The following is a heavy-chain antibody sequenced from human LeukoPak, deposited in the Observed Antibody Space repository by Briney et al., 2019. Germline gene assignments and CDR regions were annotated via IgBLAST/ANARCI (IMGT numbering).Heavy chain of an antibody. D-gene: IGHD3-22*01. CDR3: AKGSDYDGSGYSDS. CDR1: GFTFDDYA. V-gene: IGHV3-9*01. CDR2: SSWNSGRI. Sequence: PGRSLRLSCAASGFTFDDYAMHWVRQVPGKGLEWVSGSSWNSGRIGYADSVKGRFIISRDNAKNSLYLQMNSLRVEDTALYYCAKGSDYDGSGYSDSWGQGTLVTVSS. J-gene: IGHJ4*02.